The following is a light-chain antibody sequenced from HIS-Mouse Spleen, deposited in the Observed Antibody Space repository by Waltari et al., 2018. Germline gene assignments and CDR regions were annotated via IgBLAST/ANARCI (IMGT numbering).Light chain of an antibody. CDR3: QAWDSSTVV. J-gene: IGLJ2*01. CDR2: QDS. CDR1: KLGDKY. V-gene: IGLV3-1*01. Sequence: SYELTQPPSVSVSPGQTASITCSGDKLGDKYACWYQQKPGKSPVLVIYQDSKRPSVFPERFSASNSGNTATLTISGTQAMDEADYYCQAWDSSTVVFGGGTKLTVL.